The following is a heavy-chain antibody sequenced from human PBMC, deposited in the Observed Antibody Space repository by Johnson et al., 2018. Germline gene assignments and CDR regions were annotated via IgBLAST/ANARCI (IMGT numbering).Heavy chain of an antibody. J-gene: IGHJ3*02. CDR3: AKDSRVVGTAISGPWASEPHHAFDI. Sequence: EVQLVQSGGGLVQPGRSLRLSCAASGFTFDDYAMHWVPQAPGKGLEWVSGVRWNRGRIDYADSVKGRFTISRDNAKHSLYLQMNGLRIADTAFYFVAKDSRVVGTAISGPWASEPHHAFDIWGQGTMVTVSS. V-gene: IGHV3-9*01. CDR1: GFTFDDYA. CDR2: VRWNRGRI. D-gene: IGHD2-21*02.